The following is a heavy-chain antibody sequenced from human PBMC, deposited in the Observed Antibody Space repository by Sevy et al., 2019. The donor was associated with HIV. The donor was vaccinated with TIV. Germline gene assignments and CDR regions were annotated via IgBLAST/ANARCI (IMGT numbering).Heavy chain of an antibody. D-gene: IGHD3-10*01. CDR1: GFTFSSYE. Sequence: GGSLRLSCAASGFTFSSYEMNWVRQAPGKGLEWVSYISSSGSTIYYADSVKGRFTISRDNAKNSLYLQMNSLRAEDTAVYYCARAGYYYGSGSYYGAFDIWGQGTMVTVSS. V-gene: IGHV3-48*03. CDR3: ARAGYYYGSGSYYGAFDI. CDR2: ISSSGSTI. J-gene: IGHJ3*02.